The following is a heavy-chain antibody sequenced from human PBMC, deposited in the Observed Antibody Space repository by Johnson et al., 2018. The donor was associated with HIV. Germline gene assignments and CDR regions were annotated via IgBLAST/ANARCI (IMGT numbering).Heavy chain of an antibody. CDR2: ISYDGSNK. J-gene: IGHJ3*02. V-gene: IGHV3-30-3*01. Sequence: VQLVESGGGVVQPGRSLRLSCAASGFTFSSYAMHWVRQAPGKGLEWVAVISYDGSNKYYADSVKGRFTISKDNSKNTLYLQMNSLKTADTAVYYCTTEDPRGYGYLFSFGDAFDIWGQGTMVTVSS. CDR1: GFTFSSYA. CDR3: TTEDPRGYGYLFSFGDAFDI. D-gene: IGHD5-18*01.